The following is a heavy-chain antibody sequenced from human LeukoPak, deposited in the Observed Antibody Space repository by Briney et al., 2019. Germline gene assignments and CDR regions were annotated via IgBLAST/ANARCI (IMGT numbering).Heavy chain of an antibody. CDR1: DYSITSGYY. CDR2: FYHSGNT. D-gene: IGHD6-6*01. CDR3: ARLRGNEYSSWFDP. J-gene: IGHJ5*02. V-gene: IGHV4-38-2*02. Sequence: SETLSLTCNVSDYSITSGYYWGWIRQPPGKGLEWIGSFYHSGNTYYNPSLKSRVTISVDTSKNQFSLKLSSVTAADTAVYYCARLRGNEYSSWFDPWGQGTLVTVSS.